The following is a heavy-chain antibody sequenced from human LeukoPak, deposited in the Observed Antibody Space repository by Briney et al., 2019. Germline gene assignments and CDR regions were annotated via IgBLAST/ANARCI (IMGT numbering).Heavy chain of an antibody. Sequence: ASVKVSCKASGYTFTSYGISWVRQAPGQGLEWMGWISAYNGNTNYAQKLQGRVTMTTDTSTSTAYMELRSLRSDDTAVYCCASRSKYCSSTSCYYYWGQGTLVTVSS. CDR2: ISAYNGNT. CDR3: ASRSKYCSSTSCYYY. V-gene: IGHV1-18*01. J-gene: IGHJ4*02. D-gene: IGHD2-2*01. CDR1: GYTFTSYG.